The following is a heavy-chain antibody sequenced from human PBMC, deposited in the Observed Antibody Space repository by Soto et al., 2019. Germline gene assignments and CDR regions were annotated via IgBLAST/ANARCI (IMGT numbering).Heavy chain of an antibody. CDR2: INPNSGGT. J-gene: IGHJ6*03. D-gene: IGHD5-12*01. Sequence: ASVKVSCKASGYTFSDYYIHWMRQAPGQGLEWMGWINPNSGGTKYAHKFQGWVTMTRDTSIKTAYMELSRLTSDDTAVYYCARESGGATATLDYYYFYMDVWGKGTTLTVSS. V-gene: IGHV1-2*04. CDR3: ARESGGATATLDYYYFYMDV. CDR1: GYTFSDYY.